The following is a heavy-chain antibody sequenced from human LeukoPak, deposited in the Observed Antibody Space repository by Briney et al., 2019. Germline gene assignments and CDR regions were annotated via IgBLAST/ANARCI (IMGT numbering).Heavy chain of an antibody. Sequence: GRSLRLSCAASGFTFSSYGMHWVRQAPGKGLEWVAVISYDGSNKYYADSVKGRFTISRDNSKNTLYLQMNSLRAEDTAVYYCANAHPMVRGLTDFDYWGQGTLVTVSS. D-gene: IGHD3-10*01. J-gene: IGHJ4*02. CDR3: ANAHPMVRGLTDFDY. CDR1: GFTFSSYG. CDR2: ISYDGSNK. V-gene: IGHV3-30*18.